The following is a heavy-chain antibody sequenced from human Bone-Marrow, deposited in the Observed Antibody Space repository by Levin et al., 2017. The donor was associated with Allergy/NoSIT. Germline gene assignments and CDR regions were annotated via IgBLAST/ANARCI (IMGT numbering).Heavy chain of an antibody. CDR1: GGSISSFF. Sequence: LTCNVSGGSISSFFWSWVRQAPGKGLEWVANIKQNGETNYVDSVKGRFTISRDNTKNLVSLQMDGLRVEDTAIYYCARNRSIAEWGQGTLVTVSS. D-gene: IGHD1-14*01. V-gene: IGHV3-7*01. CDR3: ARNRSIAE. CDR2: IKQNGET. J-gene: IGHJ1*01.